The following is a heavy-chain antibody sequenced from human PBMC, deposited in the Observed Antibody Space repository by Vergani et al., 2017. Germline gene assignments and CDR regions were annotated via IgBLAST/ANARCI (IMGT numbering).Heavy chain of an antibody. V-gene: IGHV4-30-4*08. Sequence: QLQLQESGPGLVKPSETLSLTCTVSGGSISSSSYYWGWIRQPPGKGLEWIGYIYYSGSTYYNPSLKSRVTISVDTSKNQFSLKLSSVTAADTAVYYCARVGYGDYRFDPWGQGTLVTVSS. J-gene: IGHJ5*02. CDR3: ARVGYGDYRFDP. CDR2: IYYSGST. CDR1: GGSISSSSYY. D-gene: IGHD4-17*01.